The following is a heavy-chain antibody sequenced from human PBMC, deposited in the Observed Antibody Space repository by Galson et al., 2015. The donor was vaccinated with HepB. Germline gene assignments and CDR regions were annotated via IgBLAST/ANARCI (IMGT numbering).Heavy chain of an antibody. D-gene: IGHD2-2*01. CDR3: AWVDCSDTGCSFDY. Sequence: SVKVSCKASGYTFASYDINWVRQATGQGLEWMGWMNPNTGHTGYAQKFQGRLTMTRNTSISTVYMELSSLRSEDTAVYYCAWVDCSDTGCSFDYWGQGTLVTVSS. CDR1: GYTFASYD. V-gene: IGHV1-8*01. CDR2: MNPNTGHT. J-gene: IGHJ4*02.